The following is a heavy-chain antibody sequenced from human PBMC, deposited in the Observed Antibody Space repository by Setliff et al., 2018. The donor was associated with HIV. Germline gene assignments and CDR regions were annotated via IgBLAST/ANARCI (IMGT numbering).Heavy chain of an antibody. J-gene: IGHJ5*02. V-gene: IGHV4-59*11. CDR2: IYNSGST. CDR3: ARGDYPLSTVATIKGVVWFDP. CDR1: GGSISSHH. Sequence: SETLSLTCSVSGGSISSHHWSWIRQPPGKGLEWIGSIYNSGSTNYNPSLTSRVTISVDTSKHQFSLKLSSVTAADTAVYYCARGDYPLSTVATIKGVVWFDPWGQGTLVTVSS. D-gene: IGHD5-12*01.